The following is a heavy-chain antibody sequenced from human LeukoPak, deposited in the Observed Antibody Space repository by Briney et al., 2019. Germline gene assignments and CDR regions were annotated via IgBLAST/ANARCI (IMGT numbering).Heavy chain of an antibody. CDR1: GGSISSGDYY. CDR3: ATGVAVAGTGAFDI. V-gene: IGHV4-30-4*08. D-gene: IGHD6-19*01. Sequence: KPSQTLSLTCTVSGGSISSGDYYWSWIRQPPGKGLEWIGYIYYTETIYYSPSLKSRVTISVDTSKNQFSLKLSSVIAAATAVYYCATGVAVAGTGAFDIWGQGTIVTVSS. CDR2: IYYTETI. J-gene: IGHJ3*02.